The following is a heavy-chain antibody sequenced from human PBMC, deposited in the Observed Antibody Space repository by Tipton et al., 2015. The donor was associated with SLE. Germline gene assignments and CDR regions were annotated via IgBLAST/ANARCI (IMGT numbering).Heavy chain of an antibody. J-gene: IGHJ4*02. V-gene: IGHV4-39*07. D-gene: IGHD1-26*01. CDR2: FYYSGST. CDR1: GGSISSHSSF. Sequence: TLSLTCTVSGGSISSHSSFWGWVRQPPGKGLEWIGLFYYSGSTYSNPSLRSRVTMSVDTSKSHFSLKLSSVTAADTAIYYCARANSGYWGQGTLVTVSS. CDR3: ARANSGY.